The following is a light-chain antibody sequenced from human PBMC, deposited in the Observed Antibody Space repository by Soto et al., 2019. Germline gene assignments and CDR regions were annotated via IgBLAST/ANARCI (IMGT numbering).Light chain of an antibody. CDR2: AAS. Sequence: DIQMTQSPSSLSASVGDRVTITCRASQTISTYLNWYQQEPGKAPKLLIYAASSLQSGVPSRFSVSGSGTDFTLTISSLQPEDFAAYYGQQSHGIPYTFGQGTKLEIK. CDR1: QTISTY. V-gene: IGKV1-39*01. CDR3: QQSHGIPYT. J-gene: IGKJ2*01.